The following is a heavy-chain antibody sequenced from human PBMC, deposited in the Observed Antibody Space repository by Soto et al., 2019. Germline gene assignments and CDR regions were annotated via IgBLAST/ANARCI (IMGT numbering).Heavy chain of an antibody. V-gene: IGHV5-51*01. J-gene: IGHJ5*02. D-gene: IGHD6-6*01. CDR1: GYSFTNYW. CDR2: IYSGDSDT. CDR3: ARHGSIGARQNWFDP. Sequence: GESLKISCKGSGYSFTNYWIGWVRQMPGKGLEWMGIIYSGDSDTRYSPSFQGQITISVDKSINTAYLQWSSLKASDTATYYCARHGSIGARQNWFDPWGQGTLVTVSS.